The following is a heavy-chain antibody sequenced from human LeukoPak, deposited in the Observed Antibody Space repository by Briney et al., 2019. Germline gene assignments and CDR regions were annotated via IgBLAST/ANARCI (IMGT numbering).Heavy chain of an antibody. Sequence: GGSLRLSCAASGFTFSHYWIHWVRQGPGKGLEWVSRINNDGSDTIYADAVRGRFTFSRDNAKNSLYLQMNSLRAEDTAVYYCARDLGQYYDTSDNWFDPWGQGTLVTVSS. D-gene: IGHD3-22*01. V-gene: IGHV3-74*01. CDR1: GFTFSHYW. J-gene: IGHJ5*02. CDR2: INNDGSDT. CDR3: ARDLGQYYDTSDNWFDP.